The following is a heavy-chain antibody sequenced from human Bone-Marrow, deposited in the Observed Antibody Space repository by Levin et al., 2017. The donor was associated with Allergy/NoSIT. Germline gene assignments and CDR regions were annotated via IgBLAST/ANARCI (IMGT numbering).Heavy chain of an antibody. Sequence: PGGSLRLSCAASGFTFSDYYMSWIRQAPGKGLEWVSYISSSGSTIYYADSVKGRFTISRDNAKNSLYLQMNSLRAEDTAVYYCARDVIQLPRWAEFYYYYGMDVWGQGTTVTVSS. CDR3: ARDVIQLPRWAEFYYYYGMDV. D-gene: IGHD5-18*01. V-gene: IGHV3-11*01. CDR2: ISSSGSTI. J-gene: IGHJ6*02. CDR1: GFTFSDYY.